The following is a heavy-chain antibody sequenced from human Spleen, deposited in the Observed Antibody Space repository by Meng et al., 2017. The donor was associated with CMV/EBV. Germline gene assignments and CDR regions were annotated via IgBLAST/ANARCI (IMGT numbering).Heavy chain of an antibody. CDR1: GFTFDNYE. CDR2: ISATGSTI. V-gene: IGHV3-48*03. J-gene: IGHJ2*01. CDR3: ARSLGYTSSQIFDL. Sequence: GESLKISCAASGFTFDNYEVNWVRQAPGKGLEWLSFISATGSTIYYADSVKGRFTISRDNAKNSLYLQMDSLRAGDTAVYYCARSLGYTSSQIFDLWGRGTLVTVSS. D-gene: IGHD6-6*01.